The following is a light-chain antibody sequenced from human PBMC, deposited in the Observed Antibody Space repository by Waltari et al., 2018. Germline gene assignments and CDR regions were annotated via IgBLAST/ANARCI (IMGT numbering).Light chain of an antibody. CDR3: CSYAGANTYV. V-gene: IGLV2-11*01. CDR1: SRDVGGYAY. Sequence: QSALTQPRSVSGSPGQSVTISCTGTSRDVGGYAYVPCYQQNPGKAPKLMVFDVNRRPSGVPDRFSGSKSGNTASLTISGLQAEDEADYYCCSYAGANTYVFGSGTKVTVL. CDR2: DVN. J-gene: IGLJ1*01.